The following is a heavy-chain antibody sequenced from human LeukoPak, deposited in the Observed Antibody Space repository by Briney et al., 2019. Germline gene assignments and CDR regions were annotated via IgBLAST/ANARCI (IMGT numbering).Heavy chain of an antibody. CDR2: IYYSGST. J-gene: IGHJ5*02. CDR1: GGSISSGGYY. V-gene: IGHV4-31*03. CDR3: ARGLGDRQRRTLLNWFDP. Sequence: SETLSLTCTVYGGSISSGGYYWSWIRQHPGKGLEWIGYIYYSGSTYYNPSLKSRVTISVDTSKNQFSLKLSSVTAADTAVYYCARGLGDRQRRTLLNWFDPWGQGTLVTVSS. D-gene: IGHD3-16*01.